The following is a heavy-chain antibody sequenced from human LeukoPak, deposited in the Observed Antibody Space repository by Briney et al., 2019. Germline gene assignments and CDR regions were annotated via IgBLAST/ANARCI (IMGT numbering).Heavy chain of an antibody. CDR2: ILSSGST. D-gene: IGHD3-3*02. CDR3: ARRVISEFSIDKGNWLDP. J-gene: IGHJ5*02. CDR1: GGPISSYH. Sequence: SETLSLTCNVSGGPISSYHWYWIRQSPGKGLEWIGYILSSGSTHHNPSLTGRISLSVDTSKNQFSLKLSSVTAADTAVYYCARRVISEFSIDKGNWLDPWGQGTLVTVSS. V-gene: IGHV4-4*09.